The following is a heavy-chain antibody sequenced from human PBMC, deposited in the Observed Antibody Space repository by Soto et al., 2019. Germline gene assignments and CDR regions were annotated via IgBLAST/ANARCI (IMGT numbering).Heavy chain of an antibody. V-gene: IGHV3-23*01. J-gene: IGHJ4*02. CDR1: GFTFSSYA. D-gene: IGHD2-21*02. CDR3: AKSLAYCGSDCYPYFEY. CDR2: ISGSGHGA. Sequence: GGSLRLSCAASGFTFSSYAMTWVRQAPGKGLEWVSAISGSGHGAYYADSVKGRFTITRDNSKNAVYLQMNSLRAEDTAVYYCAKSLAYCGSDCYPYFEYWGQGALVTVSS.